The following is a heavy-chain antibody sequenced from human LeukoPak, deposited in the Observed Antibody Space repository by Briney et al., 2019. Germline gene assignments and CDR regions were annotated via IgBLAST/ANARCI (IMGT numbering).Heavy chain of an antibody. CDR2: IKQDGSEK. Sequence: GGSLRLSCAASGFTFSSYWMSWVRQAPGKGLEWVANIKQDGSEKYYVDSVKGRFTISRDNAKNSLYLQMNSLRAEDTAVYYCARFLGYCSGGSCYKGYWGQGTLVTVSS. J-gene: IGHJ4*02. CDR1: GFTFSSYW. CDR3: ARFLGYCSGGSCYKGY. D-gene: IGHD2-15*01. V-gene: IGHV3-7*01.